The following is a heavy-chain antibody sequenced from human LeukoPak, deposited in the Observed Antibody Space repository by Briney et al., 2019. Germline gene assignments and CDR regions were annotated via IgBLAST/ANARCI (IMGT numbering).Heavy chain of an antibody. J-gene: IGHJ1*01. CDR1: GFAFSSLA. Sequence: PGGSLRLSCAASGFAFSSLAMGWVRQAPGQGLEWVAVISFDGSNQYYADSVKGRFTIYRDNFKNTVYLQMNSLRAEETAVYYCAKSHPPTVTTEEGEYLQHWGQGTLVTVSS. D-gene: IGHD4-17*01. V-gene: IGHV3-30*18. CDR3: AKSHPPTVTTEEGEYLQH. CDR2: ISFDGSNQ.